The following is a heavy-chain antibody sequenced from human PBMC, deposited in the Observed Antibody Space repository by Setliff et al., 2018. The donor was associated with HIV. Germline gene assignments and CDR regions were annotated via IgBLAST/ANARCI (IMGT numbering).Heavy chain of an antibody. CDR2: INTHNGNT. CDR1: GYTFTKYG. CDR3: AKDISASALYYYGMDV. Sequence: EASVKVSCKASGYTFTKYGISWVRQAPGQGLEWMGWINTHNGNTNYAQNFQGRVTMTTDTFTDTAYMELRSLRSDDTAVYYCAKDISASALYYYGMDVWGQGATVTVSS. D-gene: IGHD6-13*01. V-gene: IGHV1-18*01. J-gene: IGHJ6*02.